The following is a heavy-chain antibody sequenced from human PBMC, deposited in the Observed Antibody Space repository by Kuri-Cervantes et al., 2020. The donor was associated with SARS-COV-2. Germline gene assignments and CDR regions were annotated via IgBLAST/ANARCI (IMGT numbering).Heavy chain of an antibody. CDR1: GFTFSSYS. V-gene: IGHV3-30*18. D-gene: IGHD1-26*01. J-gene: IGHJ4*02. CDR3: AKFGALWELKSMGKLYFDY. Sequence: GESLKISCAASGFTFSSYSMNWVRQAPGKGLEWVALISYEGSIKSYADSVKGRFTISRDSSKNTLYLQMSSLRHEDAAVYFCAKFGALWELKSMGKLYFDYWGPGTLVTVSS. CDR2: ISYEGSIK.